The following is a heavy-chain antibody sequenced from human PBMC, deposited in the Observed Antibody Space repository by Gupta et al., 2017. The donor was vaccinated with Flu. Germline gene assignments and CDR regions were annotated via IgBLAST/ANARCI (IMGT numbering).Heavy chain of an antibody. Sequence: EVQLVESGCGLAQPGGFLRLSCAASGFHLLTSDLSWVRQARGRGLEWVSFISSRGETYHTDPVRGRFTISRDNAKNSLYLQMSSLRDEDTAVYYCARGHWDNWGQGTLVTVSS. J-gene: IGHJ4*02. CDR3: ARGHWDN. CDR1: GFHLLTSD. CDR2: ISSRGET. V-gene: IGHV3-48*03.